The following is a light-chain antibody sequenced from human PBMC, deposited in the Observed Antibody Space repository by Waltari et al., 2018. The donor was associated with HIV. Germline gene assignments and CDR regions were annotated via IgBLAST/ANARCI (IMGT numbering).Light chain of an antibody. CDR1: SLRSYY. V-gene: IGLV3-19*01. CDR2: GKN. Sequence: SSELTQDPAVSVALGQTVRITCQGDSLRSYYASWYQQKPGQAPVLVIYGKNNRPSGIPDRFSGSSSGNTAYLTITGAQAEDEADYYCNSRDSSGQGVFGGGTKLTVL. J-gene: IGLJ3*02. CDR3: NSRDSSGQGV.